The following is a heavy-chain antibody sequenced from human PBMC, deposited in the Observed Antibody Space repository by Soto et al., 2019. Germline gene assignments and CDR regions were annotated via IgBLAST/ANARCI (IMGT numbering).Heavy chain of an antibody. J-gene: IGHJ6*02. Sequence: QVQLVQSGGEVKKPGSSVKVSYKASGGTFSSYAISWVRQAPGQGLEWMGGIIPIFGTANYAQKFQGRVTITADESTSTAYMELSSLRSEDTAVYYCATPTSGSLYYYGMDVWGQGTTVTVSS. CDR1: GGTFSSYA. CDR2: IIPIFGTA. V-gene: IGHV1-69*01. CDR3: ATPTSGSLYYYGMDV.